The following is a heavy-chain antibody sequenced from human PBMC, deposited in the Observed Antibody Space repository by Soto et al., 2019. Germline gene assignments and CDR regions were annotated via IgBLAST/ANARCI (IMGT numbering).Heavy chain of an antibody. J-gene: IGHJ3*02. V-gene: IGHV3-23*01. CDR3: VKDGIAVSGPGTNAFDI. Sequence: GGSLRLSCAVSGFTFSSCGMSWVRQAPGKGLEWVSAIGGSGPSTYYADSVRGRFTISRYTSKNTVYLQMDSLRGDDTALYYCVKDGIAVSGPGTNAFDIWGQGTMVTVSS. CDR1: GFTFSSCG. CDR2: IGGSGPST. D-gene: IGHD6-19*01.